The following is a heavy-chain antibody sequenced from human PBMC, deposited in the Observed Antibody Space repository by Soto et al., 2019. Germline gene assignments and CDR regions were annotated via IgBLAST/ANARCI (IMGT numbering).Heavy chain of an antibody. CDR3: ARGGIRGVSWNWLDT. CDR1: GFTFSRHD. V-gene: IGHV3-13*01. J-gene: IGHJ5*02. Sequence: EVQLVESGGGLVQPGGSLRLSCAASGFTFSRHDMHWVRQVTGKGRGWVSGIDSAGDAKYPASVKGRFTISRENAKNSLHLQMNSLRARDTAVYYCARGGIRGVSWNWLDTSGQGTLVTVSS. D-gene: IGHD3-10*01. CDR2: IDSAGDA.